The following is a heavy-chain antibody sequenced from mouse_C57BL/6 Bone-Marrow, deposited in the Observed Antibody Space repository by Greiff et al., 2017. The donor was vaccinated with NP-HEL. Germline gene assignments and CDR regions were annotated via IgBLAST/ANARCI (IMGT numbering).Heavy chain of an antibody. CDR2: IWRGGST. CDR3: AKRGYHWYFDV. Sequence: QVQLQQSGPGLVQPSQSLSITCTVSGFSLTSYGVHWVRQSPGKGLEWMVVIWRGGSTDYNAAIMSRLSITKDNSKIQVFFKMNSLQADDTAIFYCAKRGYHWYFDVWGTGTTVTVSS. CDR1: GFSLTSYG. D-gene: IGHD2-2*01. J-gene: IGHJ1*03. V-gene: IGHV2-5*01.